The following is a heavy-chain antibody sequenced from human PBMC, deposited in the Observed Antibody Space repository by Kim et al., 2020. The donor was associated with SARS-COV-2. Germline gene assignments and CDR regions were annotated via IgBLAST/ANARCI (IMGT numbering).Heavy chain of an antibody. CDR1: GTSIRSGSYY. V-gene: IGHV4-61*02. J-gene: IGHJ5*02. Sequence: SETLSLTCTVSGTSIRSGSYYWSWIRQPAGKGLEWIGRVFPGGSTNYNPSLKSRVTISIDTSKSQFSLKLSSVTAADTAVYYCARDLRFLESAFDPWGQGTLVTVFS. CDR3: ARDLRFLESAFDP. CDR2: VFPGGST. D-gene: IGHD3-3*01.